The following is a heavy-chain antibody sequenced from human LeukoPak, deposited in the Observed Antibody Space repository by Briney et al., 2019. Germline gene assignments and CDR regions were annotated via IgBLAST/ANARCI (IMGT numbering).Heavy chain of an antibody. Sequence: SETLSLTFTVSGYSISSGYYWGWIRQPPGKGLEWIGSIYHSGSTYYNPSLKSRVTISVDTSKNQFSLKLSSVTAADTAVYYCARDGLRYFDWGHAFDIWGQGTMVTVSS. CDR3: ARDGLRYFDWGHAFDI. D-gene: IGHD3-9*01. CDR2: IYHSGST. CDR1: GYSISSGYY. J-gene: IGHJ3*02. V-gene: IGHV4-38-2*02.